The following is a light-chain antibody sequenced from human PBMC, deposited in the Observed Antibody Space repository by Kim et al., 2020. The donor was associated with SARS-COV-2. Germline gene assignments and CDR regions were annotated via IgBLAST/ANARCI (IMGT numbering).Light chain of an antibody. CDR1: HGISRS. CDR3: QQYGSYWT. V-gene: IGKV1-5*03. J-gene: IGKJ1*01. Sequence: SAAGGDRVTITCRASHGISRSLAWYQQKLGEPPKLLIFQASSLESGVPSRYSGSGSGTEFTLTISSLQPDDCATYYCQQYGSYWTFGQGTKVDIK. CDR2: QAS.